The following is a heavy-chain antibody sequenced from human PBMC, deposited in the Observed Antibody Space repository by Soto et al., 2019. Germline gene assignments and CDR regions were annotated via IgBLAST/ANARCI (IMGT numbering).Heavy chain of an antibody. CDR3: AKERLARGIDY. Sequence: EVQLLDSGGGLVQPGGSLRLSCAASGFTFSNYAMSWVRQAPGKGLDWVSTISSSGSNTYYADSVKGRFSISRDNSKNTVYLEMKNLRAEDRAVYYCAKERLARGIDYWGQGTLVTVSS. V-gene: IGHV3-23*01. J-gene: IGHJ4*02. CDR2: ISSSGSNT. D-gene: IGHD3-10*01. CDR1: GFTFSNYA.